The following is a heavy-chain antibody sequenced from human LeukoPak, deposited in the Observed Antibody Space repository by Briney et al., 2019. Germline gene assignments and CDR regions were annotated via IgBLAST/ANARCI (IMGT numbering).Heavy chain of an antibody. CDR2: INPNSGGT. CDR1: GYTFTGYY. CDR3: ARFPDYFDY. Sequence: ASVKVSCKASGYTFTGYYMHWVRQAPGQGLEWMGWINPNSGGTNYAQKFQGRVTMTTDTSTSTAYMELRSLRSDDTAVYYCARFPDYFDYWGQGTLVTVSS. J-gene: IGHJ4*02. V-gene: IGHV1-2*02.